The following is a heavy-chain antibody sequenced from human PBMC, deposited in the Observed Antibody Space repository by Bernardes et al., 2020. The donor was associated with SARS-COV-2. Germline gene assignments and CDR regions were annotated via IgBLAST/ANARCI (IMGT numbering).Heavy chain of an antibody. D-gene: IGHD5-18*01. CDR1: GYTFTSYG. Sequence: ASVKVSCKASGYTFTSYGISRVRQAPGQGLEWMGWISADSGNTDYAQKFQGRVTMTTDTSTSTAYMELRSLRSDDTAVYYCATVVGYSYGGGWFDPWGQGTLVTVSS. CDR3: ATVVGYSYGGGWFDP. CDR2: ISADSGNT. J-gene: IGHJ5*02. V-gene: IGHV1-18*01.